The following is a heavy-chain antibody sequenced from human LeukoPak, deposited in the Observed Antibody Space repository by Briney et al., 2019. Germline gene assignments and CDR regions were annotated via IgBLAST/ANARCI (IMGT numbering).Heavy chain of an antibody. CDR1: GGSFSSSSYS. CDR2: VYYSGTT. Sequence: SETLSLTCAVSGGSFSSSSYSWGWIRQPPGKGLEWIGSVYYSGTTYYNPSLKSRVTISVDTSKNQFSLKLSSVTAADTAVYYCARSDCSSTSCYAFDIWGQGTMVTVSS. J-gene: IGHJ3*02. CDR3: ARSDCSSTSCYAFDI. D-gene: IGHD2-2*01. V-gene: IGHV4-39*01.